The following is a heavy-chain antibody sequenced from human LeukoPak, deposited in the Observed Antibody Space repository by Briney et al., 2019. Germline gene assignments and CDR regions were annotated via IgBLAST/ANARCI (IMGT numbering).Heavy chain of an antibody. J-gene: IGHJ4*02. CDR2: ISWSSGSI. CDR1: GFTFDDYA. Sequence: GGSLRLSCAASGFTFDDYAMHWVRQAPGKGLEWVSGISWSSGSIGYADSVKGRSTISRDNAKNSLYLQMNSLRVEDTALYYCAKGQSYYYDSSAPDYWGQGTLVTVST. V-gene: IGHV3-9*01. D-gene: IGHD3-22*01. CDR3: AKGQSYYYDSSAPDY.